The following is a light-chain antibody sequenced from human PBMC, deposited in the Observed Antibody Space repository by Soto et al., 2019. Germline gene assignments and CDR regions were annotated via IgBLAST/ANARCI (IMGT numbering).Light chain of an antibody. CDR2: DVS. CDR3: SSYTTSNTRQIV. CDR1: SSDVGGYNY. J-gene: IGLJ1*01. Sequence: QSARTQPGSVSGSPGQSITISCTGTSSDVGGYNYVSWYQHHPGKAPKLMIYDVSNRPSGVSNRFSGSKSGNTASLTISGLQPEDEADYYCSSYTTSNTRQIVFGTGTKVTVL. V-gene: IGLV2-14*03.